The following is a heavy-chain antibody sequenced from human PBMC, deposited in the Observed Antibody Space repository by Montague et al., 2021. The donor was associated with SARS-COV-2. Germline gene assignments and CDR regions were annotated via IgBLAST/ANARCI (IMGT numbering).Heavy chain of an antibody. CDR1: GGSVSRISSH. Sequence: SETLSLTCTVSGGSVSRISSHWGWIRQPPGKGLEYIGSFYYAGGTQYNPSLKSRVTMSVDTSNDQFSLKMNSVTAADTALYFCARLYGSSFDYWGQGTLVTVSS. D-gene: IGHD4-17*01. V-gene: IGHV4-39*01. CDR3: ARLYGSSFDY. CDR2: FYYAGGT. J-gene: IGHJ4*02.